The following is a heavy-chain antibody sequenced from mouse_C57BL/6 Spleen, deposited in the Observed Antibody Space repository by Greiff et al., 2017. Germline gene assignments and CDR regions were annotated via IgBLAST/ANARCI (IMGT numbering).Heavy chain of an antibody. V-gene: IGHV1-66*01. CDR2: IYPGSGNT. CDR1: GYSFTSYY. J-gene: IGHJ2*01. Sequence: VQLQQSGPELVKPGASVKISCKASGYSFTSYYIHWVKQRPGQGLEWIGWIYPGSGNTKYNEKFKGKATLTADTSSSTAYMQLSSLTSEDSAVYYCARLHYYGSSYPYFDYWGQGTTLTVSS. D-gene: IGHD1-1*01. CDR3: ARLHYYGSSYPYFDY.